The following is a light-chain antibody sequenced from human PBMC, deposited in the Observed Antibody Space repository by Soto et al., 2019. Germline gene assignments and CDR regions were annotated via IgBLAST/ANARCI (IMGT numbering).Light chain of an antibody. CDR3: CSYTSSSTLV. CDR1: SSDIGAYNY. V-gene: IGLV2-14*03. Sequence: QSALTQPASVSGAPGQSITISCTGTSSDIGAYNYVSWYQQYPGKAPQLMIYDVTNRPSGISYRFSGSKSGNTASLTISGLQAEDEADYFCCSYTSSSTLVFGGGTKLTV. CDR2: DVT. J-gene: IGLJ3*02.